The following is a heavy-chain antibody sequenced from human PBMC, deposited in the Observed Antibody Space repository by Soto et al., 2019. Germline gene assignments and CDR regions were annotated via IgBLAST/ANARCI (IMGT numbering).Heavy chain of an antibody. Sequence: EVQLLESGGGLVQPGGSLRLSCAASGFTFSNYAMSWVRQAPGKGLEWVSGISGSSGTTYYADSVKGRFTISRDNSKNTLFLQMNSLRAEDTAVYYCAKDSYGSGIHFYYYYYMDVWGKETTVTVSS. CDR3: AKDSYGSGIHFYYYYYMDV. CDR2: ISGSSGTT. D-gene: IGHD3-10*01. V-gene: IGHV3-23*01. J-gene: IGHJ6*03. CDR1: GFTFSNYA.